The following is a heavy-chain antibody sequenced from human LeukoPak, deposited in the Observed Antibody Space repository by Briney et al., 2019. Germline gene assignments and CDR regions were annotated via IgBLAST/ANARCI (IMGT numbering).Heavy chain of an antibody. V-gene: IGHV1-2*02. J-gene: IGHJ5*01. CDR1: GYTFTDYY. D-gene: IGHD6-6*01. Sequence: ASVKVSCKASGYTFTDYYMHWVRQAPGQGLPWMGWISPNSGGTNYAQKFQGRVTMTRDTSISTAYLELSRLSSDDTAVYYCAGGWQIISSGGFVDPWGQGTLVTVSS. CDR2: ISPNSGGT. CDR3: AGGWQIISSGGFVDP.